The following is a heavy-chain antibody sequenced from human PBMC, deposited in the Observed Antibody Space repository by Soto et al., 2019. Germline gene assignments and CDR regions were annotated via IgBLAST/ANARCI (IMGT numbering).Heavy chain of an antibody. CDR1: GFNFEDYA. CDR3: ASAYSGTYSGPISSWFYYGMDV. D-gene: IGHD1-26*01. CDR2: IAWNSGII. J-gene: IGHJ6*02. Sequence: HHAGSMRLSCAASGFNFEDYAMHWVRQAPGKGLEWVSGIAWNSGIIGYVDSVKGRFTISRDNAKNSLYLQMNSLRVEDTAVYYCASAYSGTYSGPISSWFYYGMDVWGQGTTVTVSS. V-gene: IGHV3-9*01.